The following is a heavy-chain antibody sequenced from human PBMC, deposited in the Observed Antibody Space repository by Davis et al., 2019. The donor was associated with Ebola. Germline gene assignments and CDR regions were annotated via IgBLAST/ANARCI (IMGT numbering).Heavy chain of an antibody. CDR2: IIPIFDTP. CDR1: GGSFSSHP. Sequence: SVKVSCKTSGGSFSSHPISWVRLAPRQGLEWMGGIIPIFDTPHYAQKFQGRITITADASTSTAYMELSSLRSEDTATYFCARDFDGGNYYFDYWGPGTPVTVSS. CDR3: ARDFDGGNYYFDY. D-gene: IGHD3-9*01. V-gene: IGHV1-69*13. J-gene: IGHJ4*02.